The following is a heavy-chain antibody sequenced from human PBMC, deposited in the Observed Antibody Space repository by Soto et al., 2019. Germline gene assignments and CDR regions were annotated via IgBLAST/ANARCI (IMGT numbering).Heavy chain of an antibody. CDR1: GGSFSGYY. J-gene: IGHJ4*02. V-gene: IGHV4-34*01. CDR3: ARNYDSSGYYQIDY. Sequence: QVQLQQWGAGLLKPWETLSLTCAVYGGSFSGYYWSWIRQPPGKGLEWIGEINHSGSTNYNPSLKSRVTIPVDTSKNQFSLKLSSVTAADTAVYYCARNYDSSGYYQIDYWGQGTLVTVSS. CDR2: INHSGST. D-gene: IGHD3-22*01.